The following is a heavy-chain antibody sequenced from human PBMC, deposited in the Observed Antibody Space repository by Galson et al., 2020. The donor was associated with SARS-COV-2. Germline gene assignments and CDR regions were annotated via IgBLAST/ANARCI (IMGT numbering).Heavy chain of an antibody. CDR1: GGSITSYY. CDR3: ARRSRQGYFDF. J-gene: IGHJ4*02. Sequence: SETLSLTCTVSGGSITSYYWSWIRQPPGQGLEWIGHMYYSGNTNYNPSLKSRVTISVDTSKNQFSLNLNSMTAADTAVYYCARRSRQGYFDFWGQGNLVTVSS. CDR2: MYYSGNT. V-gene: IGHV4-59*08.